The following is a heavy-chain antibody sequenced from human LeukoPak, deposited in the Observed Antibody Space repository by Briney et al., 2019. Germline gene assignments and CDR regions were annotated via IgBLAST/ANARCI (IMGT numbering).Heavy chain of an antibody. J-gene: IGHJ4*02. CDR3: ARGYSSSWYDSFDY. D-gene: IGHD6-13*01. V-gene: IGHV4-34*01. CDR2: INHSGST. CDR1: GGSFSGYY. Sequence: SETLSLTCAVYGGSFSGYYWSWIRQPPGKGLEWIGEINHSGSTNYNPSLKSRVTISVDTSKNQFSLKLSSVTAADTAVYYCARGYSSSWYDSFDYWGQGTLVTVSP.